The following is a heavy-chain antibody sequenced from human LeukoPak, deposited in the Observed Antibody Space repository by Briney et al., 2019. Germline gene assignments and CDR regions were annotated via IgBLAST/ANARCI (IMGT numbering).Heavy chain of an antibody. J-gene: IGHJ4*02. Sequence: GGSVRLSCAASGFTFSRYSMNWVRQAPGKGLEWVSYISSSSRTMYYADSVKGRFTISRDNAKNSLYLQMNSLRDDDTAVYYCARDGAGATPADYWGQGILVTVSS. D-gene: IGHD2-15*01. CDR2: ISSSSRTM. CDR3: ARDGAGATPADY. CDR1: GFTFSRYS. V-gene: IGHV3-48*02.